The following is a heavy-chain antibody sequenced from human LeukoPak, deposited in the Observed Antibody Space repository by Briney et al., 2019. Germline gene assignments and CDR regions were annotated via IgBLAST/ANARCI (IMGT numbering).Heavy chain of an antibody. J-gene: IGHJ5*02. CDR2: VYSSGST. D-gene: IGHD4/OR15-4a*01. V-gene: IGHV4-59*08. CDR3: VRHDQGANGFWWFDP. CDR1: GDSISSYY. Sequence: SETLSLTCTVSGDSISSYYWRWIRQPPGRGLEWIGNVYSSGSTNYNPSLESRITTSVDTSKNQFSLRLSSVTAADAAAYNYVRHDQGANGFWWFDPWGQGTLVTVSS.